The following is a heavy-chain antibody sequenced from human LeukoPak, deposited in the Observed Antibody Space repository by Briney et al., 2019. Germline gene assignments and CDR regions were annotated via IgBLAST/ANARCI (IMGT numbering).Heavy chain of an antibody. D-gene: IGHD1-7*01. J-gene: IGHJ4*02. CDR2: INPNSGNT. V-gene: IGHV1-8*03. CDR1: GYTFTSYD. CDR3: ARVTKRRTGTTGYYLDY. Sequence: ASVKVSCKASGYTFTSYDINWVRQATGQGLEWMGWINPNSGNTGYAQKFQGRVTITRNTSISTAYMELSSLRSEDTAVYYCARVTKRRTGTTGYYLDYWGQGTLVTVSS.